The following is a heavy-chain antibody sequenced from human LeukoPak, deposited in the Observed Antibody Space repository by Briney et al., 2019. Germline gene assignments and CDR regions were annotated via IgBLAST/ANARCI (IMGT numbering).Heavy chain of an antibody. CDR3: ARAHYDSSGYYFDY. V-gene: IGHV4-59*01. CDR1: GGSFSSYY. Sequence: PSETLSLTCTVSGGSFSSYYWSWIRQPPGKGLEWIGYIYYSGSTNYNPSLKSRVTISVDTSKNQFSLKLSSVTAADTAVYYCARAHYDSSGYYFDYWGRGTVVTVSS. D-gene: IGHD3-22*01. J-gene: IGHJ4*02. CDR2: IYYSGST.